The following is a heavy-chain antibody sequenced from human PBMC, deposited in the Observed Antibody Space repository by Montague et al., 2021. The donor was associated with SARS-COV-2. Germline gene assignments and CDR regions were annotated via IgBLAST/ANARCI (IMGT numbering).Heavy chain of an antibody. CDR1: GGSISSSSYY. Sequence: SETLSLTCTVSGGSISSSSYYWGWIRQPPGKGLEWIGTFYYSGSTYYNPSLKSRLTIPVDTSKNQFSLNLSSVTAADTAVYYCARHRALGGGSPLGELSFAYGYYYYGMDVWGQGTTVTVSS. V-gene: IGHV4-39*01. CDR2: FYYSGST. CDR3: ARHRALGGGSPLGELSFAYGYYYYGMDV. D-gene: IGHD3-16*02. J-gene: IGHJ6*02.